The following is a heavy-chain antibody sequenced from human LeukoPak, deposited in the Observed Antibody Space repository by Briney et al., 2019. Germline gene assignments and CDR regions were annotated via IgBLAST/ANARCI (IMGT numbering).Heavy chain of an antibody. CDR3: AHTAYYYDSSGHADAFDI. CDR1: GFSLSTSGVG. Sequence: SGPTLVKPTQTLTLTCTFSGFSLSTSGVGVGWIRQPPGKALEWLALIYRDDDKRYSPSLKSRLTITKDTSKNQVVLTMTNMDPVDTATYYCAHTAYYYDSSGHADAFDIWGQGTMVTVSS. V-gene: IGHV2-5*02. CDR2: IYRDDDK. D-gene: IGHD3-22*01. J-gene: IGHJ3*02.